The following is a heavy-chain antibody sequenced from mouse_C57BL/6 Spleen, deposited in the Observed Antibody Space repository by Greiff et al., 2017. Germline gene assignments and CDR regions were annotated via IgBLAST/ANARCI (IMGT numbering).Heavy chain of an antibody. Sequence: VQLQQSGPELVKPGASVKISCKASGYAFSSSWMNWVKQRPGKGLEWIGRIYPGDGDTNYNGKFKGKATLTADKSSSTAYMQLSSLTSEDSAVYFCARSPDRWYFDYWGQGTTLTVSS. V-gene: IGHV1-82*01. D-gene: IGHD2-3*01. CDR3: ARSPDRWYFDY. CDR1: GYAFSSSW. CDR2: IYPGDGDT. J-gene: IGHJ2*01.